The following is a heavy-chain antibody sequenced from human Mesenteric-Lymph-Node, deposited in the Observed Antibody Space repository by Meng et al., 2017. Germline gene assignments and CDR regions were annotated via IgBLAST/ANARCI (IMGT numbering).Heavy chain of an antibody. V-gene: IGHV3-21*01. Sequence: EVQLVESGGGLVKPGGSLRLSCASSRCTYSSYSMNWVRQAPGKGLEWVSSITSSGRYIYYADSVKGRFTISRDNAKNSLYLQMNSLRVEDTAVYYCASNGGGSDYWGQGTLVTVSS. J-gene: IGHJ4*02. CDR2: ITSSGRYI. D-gene: IGHD4-23*01. CDR3: ASNGGGSDY. CDR1: RCTYSSYS.